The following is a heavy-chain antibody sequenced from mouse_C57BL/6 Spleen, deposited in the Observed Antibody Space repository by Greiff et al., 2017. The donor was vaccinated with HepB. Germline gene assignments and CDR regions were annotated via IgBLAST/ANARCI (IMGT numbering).Heavy chain of an antibody. D-gene: IGHD1-1*01. Sequence: VQLQQSGAELVKPGASVQMSCKASGYTFTSYWITWVKQRPGQGLEWIGDIYPGSGSTNYNEKFKSKATLTVDTSSSTAYMQLSSLTSEDSAVYYCASYYYGSPYAMDYWGQGTSVTVSS. V-gene: IGHV1-55*01. CDR2: IYPGSGST. J-gene: IGHJ4*01. CDR3: ASYYYGSPYAMDY. CDR1: GYTFTSYW.